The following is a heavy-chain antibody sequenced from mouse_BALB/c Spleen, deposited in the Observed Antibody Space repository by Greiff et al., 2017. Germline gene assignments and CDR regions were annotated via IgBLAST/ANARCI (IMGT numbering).Heavy chain of an antibody. CDR3: ARVYGNYEGWFAY. V-gene: IGHV5-9-4*01. D-gene: IGHD2-1*01. CDR2: ISSGGSYT. Sequence: EVQRVESGGGLVKPGGSLKLSCAASGFTFSSYAMSWVRQSPEKRLEWVAEISSGGSYTYYPDTVTGRFTISRDNAKNTLYLEMSSLRSEDTAMYYCARVYGNYEGWFAYWGQGTLVTVSA. J-gene: IGHJ3*01. CDR1: GFTFSSYA.